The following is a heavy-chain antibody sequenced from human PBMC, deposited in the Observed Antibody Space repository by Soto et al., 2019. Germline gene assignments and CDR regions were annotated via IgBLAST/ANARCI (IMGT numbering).Heavy chain of an antibody. Sequence: GSLRLSCAASGFTFRSYGIHWVRQAPGKGLEWVALIWFDGSKKYYVDSVKGRFAVSRDNSKNTLYLQMNSLRVEDTAVYYCARDRLVPYGYGMGVWGQGTTVTVSS. J-gene: IGHJ6*02. V-gene: IGHV3-33*01. CDR1: GFTFRSYG. D-gene: IGHD2-2*01. CDR2: IWFDGSKK. CDR3: ARDRLVPYGYGMGV.